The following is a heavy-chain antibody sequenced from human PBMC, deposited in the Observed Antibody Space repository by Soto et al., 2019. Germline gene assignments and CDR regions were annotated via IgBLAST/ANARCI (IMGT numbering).Heavy chain of an antibody. D-gene: IGHD5-12*01. J-gene: IGHJ6*02. Sequence: EVQLMESGGGLVKPGGSLRLSCAASGFTFSSYSMNWVRQAPGKGLEWVSSISSSSSYIYYADSVKGRFTISRDNAKNSLYLQMNRLRAEDTAVYYCARDGDSGPPGYYYYYYGMDVWGQGTTVTVSS. CDR3: ARDGDSGPPGYYYYYYGMDV. CDR2: ISSSSSYI. CDR1: GFTFSSYS. V-gene: IGHV3-21*01.